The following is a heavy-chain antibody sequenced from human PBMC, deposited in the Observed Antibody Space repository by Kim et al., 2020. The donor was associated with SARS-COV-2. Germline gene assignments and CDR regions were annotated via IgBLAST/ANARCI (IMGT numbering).Heavy chain of an antibody. Sequence: SETLSLTCVVDGGSLSGYYWSWVRQPPGKGLEWIGQILHNADTLYNPSLKSRVTISQDTSKNMLSLRLTFVTAADTAVYYCARHHGIGFEYWGPGGLGTV. V-gene: IGHV4-34*12. CDR2: ILHNADT. D-gene: IGHD3-3*02. CDR1: GGSLSGYY. J-gene: IGHJ4*02. CDR3: ARHHGIGFEY.